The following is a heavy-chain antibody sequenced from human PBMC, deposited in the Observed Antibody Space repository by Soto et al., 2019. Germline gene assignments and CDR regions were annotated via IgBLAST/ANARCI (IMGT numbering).Heavy chain of an antibody. CDR3: ASTYSTSWYWFDP. CDR1: GFSLSNAGLG. V-gene: IGHV2-26*04. D-gene: IGHD6-13*01. CDR2: IFSNDEK. J-gene: IGHJ5*02. Sequence: QVTVKESGPVLVKPTETLTLTCTVSGFSLSNAGLGVSWIRQPPGKALEWLAHIFSNDEKSYSTSLKTRLTISKDTSKSQVVLTMTNVDPVDTATYYCASTYSTSWYWFDPWGHGTLVTVSS.